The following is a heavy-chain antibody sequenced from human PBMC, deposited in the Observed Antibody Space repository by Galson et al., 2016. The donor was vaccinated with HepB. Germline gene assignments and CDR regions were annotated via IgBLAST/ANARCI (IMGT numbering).Heavy chain of an antibody. CDR1: GFTFSSYW. CDR2: INQDGSEI. D-gene: IGHD2-21*01. Sequence: SLRLSCAASGFTFSSYWMTWVRQAPGKGLEWVANINQDGSEIYYVGSVRGRFTISRDNAKNSLYLQMNSLRAEDTAVYYCARYQLLVHETIDYWGQGTLVTVSS. J-gene: IGHJ4*02. V-gene: IGHV3-7*01. CDR3: ARYQLLVHETIDY.